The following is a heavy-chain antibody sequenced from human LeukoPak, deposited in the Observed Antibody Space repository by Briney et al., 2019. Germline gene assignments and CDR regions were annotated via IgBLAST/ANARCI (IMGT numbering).Heavy chain of an antibody. D-gene: IGHD5-18*01. Sequence: PETLSLTCAVYGGSFSGYYWSWIHQPPGKGLEWIGEINHSGSTNYNPSLKSRVTISVDTSKNQFSLKLSSVTAADTAVYYCARLRGYRRYFDYWGQGTLVTVSS. V-gene: IGHV4-34*01. J-gene: IGHJ4*02. CDR1: GGSFSGYY. CDR2: INHSGST. CDR3: ARLRGYRRYFDY.